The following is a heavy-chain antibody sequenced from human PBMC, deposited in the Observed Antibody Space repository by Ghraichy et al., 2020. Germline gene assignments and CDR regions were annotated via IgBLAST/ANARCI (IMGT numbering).Heavy chain of an antibody. V-gene: IGHV3-48*03. Sequence: GGSLRLSCAASGFTFSAYEMNWVRQAPGKGLEWISYISSADGTIYYADTDKGRFTISRVNDKNSLYLQMNSLRAEDMAVDYCARHRSPEVSGVYIRAPDFVSWGQGSLVTVS. CDR2: ISSADGTI. D-gene: IGHD1-26*01. CDR3: ARHRSPEVSGVYIRAPDFVS. J-gene: IGHJ4*02. CDR1: GFTFSAYE.